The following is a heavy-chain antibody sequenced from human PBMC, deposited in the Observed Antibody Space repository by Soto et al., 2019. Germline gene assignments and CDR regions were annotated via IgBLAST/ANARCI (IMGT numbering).Heavy chain of an antibody. Sequence: GVSRKISCKGSGYSFTSYWIGWVRQVPGKGLDWMGIIYPGESDTRYSPSFQGTGTISADKSISTAYVQWSSLKASDTAMYYCARGSSSYLFDYWGQGTLVTVSS. CDR3: ARGSSSYLFDY. CDR2: IYPGESDT. V-gene: IGHV5-51*01. J-gene: IGHJ4*02. CDR1: GYSFTSYW. D-gene: IGHD6-13*01.